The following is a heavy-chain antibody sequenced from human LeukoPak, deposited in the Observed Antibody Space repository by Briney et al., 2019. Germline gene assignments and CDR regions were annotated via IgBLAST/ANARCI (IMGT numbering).Heavy chain of an antibody. D-gene: IGHD6-13*01. CDR3: AKGPPQQPGVY. CDR2: ISGSGGST. J-gene: IGHJ4*02. V-gene: IGHV3-23*01. CDR1: GFTFSDYY. Sequence: GGSLRLSCAASGFTFSDYYMSWIRQAPGKGLEWVSAISGSGGSTYYADSVKGRFTISRDNSKNTLYLQMNSLRAEDTAVYYCAKGPPQQPGVYWGQGTLVTVSS.